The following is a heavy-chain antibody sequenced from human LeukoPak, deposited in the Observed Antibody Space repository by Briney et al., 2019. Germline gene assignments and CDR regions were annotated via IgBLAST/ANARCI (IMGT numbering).Heavy chain of an antibody. V-gene: IGHV3-21*01. J-gene: IGHJ4*02. CDR1: GFTFSSYS. CDR2: ISSSSSYI. CDR3: AGDWGGYSSSDVDY. D-gene: IGHD6-6*01. Sequence: PGGSLRLSCAASGFTFSSYSMNWVSQAPGKGLEWVSSISSSSSYIYYADSVKGRFTISRDNAKSSLYLQMNSLRAEDTAVYYCAGDWGGYSSSDVDYWGQGTLVTVSS.